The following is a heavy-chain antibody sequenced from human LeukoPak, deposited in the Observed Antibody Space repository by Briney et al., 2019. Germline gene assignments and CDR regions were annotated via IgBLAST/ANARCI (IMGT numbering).Heavy chain of an antibody. CDR2: IIPIFGTA. V-gene: IGHV1-69*01. CDR1: GGTFSSYA. J-gene: IGHJ6*03. D-gene: IGHD3-10*01. Sequence: ASVKVSCKASGGTFSSYAINWVRQAPGQGLEWMGGIIPIFGTASYAQKFQGRVTITADESTNTAYMELSSLRSEDTAVYYCARLLVRGVTYYSYYYYMDVWGKGTTVTISS. CDR3: ARLLVRGVTYYSYYYYMDV.